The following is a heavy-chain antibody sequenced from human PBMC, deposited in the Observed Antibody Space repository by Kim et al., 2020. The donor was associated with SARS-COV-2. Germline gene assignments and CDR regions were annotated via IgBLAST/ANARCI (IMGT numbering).Heavy chain of an antibody. CDR3: ARDFTTLRYFDWPDDAFDI. J-gene: IGHJ3*02. Sequence: SETLSLTCTVSGGSISSSSYYWGWIRQPPGKGLEWLGSIYYSGSTYYNPSLKSRVTISVDTSKNQFSLKLSPVTAADTAVYYCARDFTTLRYFDWPDDAFDIWGQGTMVTVSS. CDR2: IYYSGST. V-gene: IGHV4-39*02. CDR1: GGSISSSSYY. D-gene: IGHD3-9*01.